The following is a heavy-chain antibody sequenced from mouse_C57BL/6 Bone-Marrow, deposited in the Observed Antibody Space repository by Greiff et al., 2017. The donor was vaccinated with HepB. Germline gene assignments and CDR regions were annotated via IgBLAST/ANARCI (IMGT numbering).Heavy chain of an antibody. D-gene: IGHD2-4*01. CDR1: GYTFTSYG. Sequence: QVQLKQSGAELARPGASVKLSCKASGYTFTSYGISWVKQRPGQGLEWIGEIYPRSGNTYYNEKFKGKATLTADKSSSTAYMELRSLTSEDSAVYFCARFDYDEGAWFAYWGQGTLVTVSA. J-gene: IGHJ3*01. V-gene: IGHV1-81*01. CDR3: ARFDYDEGAWFAY. CDR2: IYPRSGNT.